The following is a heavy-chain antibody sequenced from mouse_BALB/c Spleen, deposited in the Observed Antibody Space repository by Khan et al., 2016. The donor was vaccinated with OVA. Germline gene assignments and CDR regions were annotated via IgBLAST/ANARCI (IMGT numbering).Heavy chain of an antibody. V-gene: IGHV1-7*01. D-gene: IGHD1-1*01. Sequence: VQLQQSGAELAKPGASVKMSCKASGYTFINYWILWVKQRPGQGLEWIGYINPSTGYTEYNQNFKDKATLTADKSSSTAYMQLSILTSEDSAVYYCARRGLRWDFDYWGQGTTLTVSS. CDR2: INPSTGYT. CDR1: GYTFINYW. CDR3: ARRGLRWDFDY. J-gene: IGHJ2*01.